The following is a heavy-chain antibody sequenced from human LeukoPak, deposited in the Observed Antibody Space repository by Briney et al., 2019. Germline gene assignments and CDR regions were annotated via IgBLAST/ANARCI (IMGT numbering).Heavy chain of an antibody. CDR2: INPSGGST. CDR3: ASGSGWSGTYYYYYYGMGV. Sequence: ASVKVSCKASGYTFTSYYMHWVRQAPGQGLEWMGIINPSGGSTSYAQKFQGRVTMTRDTSTSTVYMELSSLRSEDTAVYYCASGSGWSGTYYYYYYGMGVWGQGTTVTVSS. D-gene: IGHD6-19*01. J-gene: IGHJ6*02. V-gene: IGHV1-46*01. CDR1: GYTFTSYY.